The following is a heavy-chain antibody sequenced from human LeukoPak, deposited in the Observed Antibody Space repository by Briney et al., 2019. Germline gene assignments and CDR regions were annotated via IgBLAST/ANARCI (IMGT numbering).Heavy chain of an antibody. D-gene: IGHD6-19*01. Sequence: PGGSLRLSCAAAGFTFRSYAMNWVRQGPGEGLEWVSTMSASDAGTYYADSVKGRFAISRDNSKNTLYLQMNSLRAEDTAVYYCAKGSAVADIYFDYWGQGTLVTVSS. CDR1: GFTFRSYA. V-gene: IGHV3-23*01. CDR3: AKGSAVADIYFDY. CDR2: MSASDAGT. J-gene: IGHJ4*02.